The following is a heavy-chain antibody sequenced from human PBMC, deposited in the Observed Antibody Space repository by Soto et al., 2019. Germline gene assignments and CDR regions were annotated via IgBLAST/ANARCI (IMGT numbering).Heavy chain of an antibody. CDR3: ARQVVTASSPIYYFDY. D-gene: IGHD2-21*02. V-gene: IGHV4-39*01. J-gene: IGHJ4*02. Sequence: SETLSLTCSVSGGSISSSSYSWGWIRQPPGKGLEWIGTIYYSGSTHYNPSLEGRVAISADTPNNQLSLRLSSVTAADTAVYYCARQVVTASSPIYYFDYWGQGILVTVSS. CDR2: IYYSGST. CDR1: GGSISSSSYS.